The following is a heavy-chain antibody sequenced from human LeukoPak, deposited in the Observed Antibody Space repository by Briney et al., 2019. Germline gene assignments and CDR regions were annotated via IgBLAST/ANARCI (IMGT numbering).Heavy chain of an antibody. CDR2: IIPILGIA. V-gene: IGHV1-69*04. D-gene: IGHD5-12*01. Sequence: SVKVSCKASGGTFSSYAISWVRQAPGQGLEWMGRIIPILGIANYAQKFQGRVTITADKPTSTAYMELSSLRSEDTAVYYCARDGYHPMYFDYWGQGTLVTVSS. J-gene: IGHJ4*02. CDR1: GGTFSSYA. CDR3: ARDGYHPMYFDY.